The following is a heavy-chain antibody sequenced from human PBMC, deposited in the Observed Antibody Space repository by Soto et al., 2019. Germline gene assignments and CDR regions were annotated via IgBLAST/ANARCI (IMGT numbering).Heavy chain of an antibody. CDR2: IFHSGST. D-gene: IGHD4-17*01. J-gene: IGHJ4*02. CDR1: GDSISSNNW. Sequence: QVQLRESGPVLLKPSGTLSLTCAVSGDSISSNNWWSWVRQPPGKGLEWIGEIFHSGSTNYNPSLKSRVTISVDKSKNQFSLRLSSVTAADTAIYYCARSTVTEDYWGQGTLVTVSS. V-gene: IGHV4-4*02. CDR3: ARSTVTEDY.